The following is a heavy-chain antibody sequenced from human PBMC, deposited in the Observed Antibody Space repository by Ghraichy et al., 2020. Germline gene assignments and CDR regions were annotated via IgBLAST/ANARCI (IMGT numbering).Heavy chain of an antibody. V-gene: IGHV4-4*09. J-gene: IGHJ5*02. CDR2: IYTSGST. CDR1: GGSISSYY. Sequence: SETLSLTCTVSGGSISSYYWSWIRQPPGKGLEWIGYIYTSGSTNYNPSLKSRVTISVDTSKNQFSLKLSSVTAADTAVYYCARHIRGDWFDPWGQGTLVTVSS. CDR3: ARHIRGDWFDP. D-gene: IGHD1-14*01.